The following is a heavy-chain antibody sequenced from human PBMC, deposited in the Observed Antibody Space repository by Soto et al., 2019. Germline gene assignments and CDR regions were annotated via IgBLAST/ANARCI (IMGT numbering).Heavy chain of an antibody. D-gene: IGHD3-3*01. V-gene: IGHV1-18*04. CDR1: GYTLTSYG. Sequence: VEVSCAASGYTLTSYGISCVRQAPGQGLEWMGWISAYNGNTIYAQKLQGRVTMTTDTSTSTAYMELTSLRSDDTAVYYCARERVVTVPLDYWGQGTLVNFSS. J-gene: IGHJ4*02. CDR3: ARERVVTVPLDY. CDR2: ISAYNGNT.